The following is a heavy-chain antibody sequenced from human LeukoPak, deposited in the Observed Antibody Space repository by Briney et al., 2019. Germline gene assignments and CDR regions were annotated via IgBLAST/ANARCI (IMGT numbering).Heavy chain of an antibody. CDR1: GGSFSGYY. V-gene: IGHV4-34*01. CDR3: ASGIVVVPAAKIAYDY. CDR2: INHSGST. Sequence: SETLSLTCAVYGGSFSGYYWSWICQPPGKGLEWIGEINHSGSTNYNPSLKSRVTISVDTSKNQFSLKLSSVTAADTAVYYCASGIVVVPAAKIAYDYWGQGTLVTVSS. J-gene: IGHJ4*02. D-gene: IGHD2-2*01.